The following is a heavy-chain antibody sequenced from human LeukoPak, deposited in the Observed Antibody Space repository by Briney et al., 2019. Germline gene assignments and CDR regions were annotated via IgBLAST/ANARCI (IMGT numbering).Heavy chain of an antibody. D-gene: IGHD1-1*01. CDR1: GFTFDDYA. J-gene: IGHJ4*02. V-gene: IGHV3-9*01. CDR3: AKGDERSKNNFDY. CDR2: ISWNSGSI. Sequence: GGSLRLSCAASGFTFDDYAMHWVRQAPGKGLELVSGISWNSGSIGYADSVKGRFTISRDNAKNSLYLQMNSLRAEDTALYYCAKGDERSKNNFDYWGQGTLVTVSS.